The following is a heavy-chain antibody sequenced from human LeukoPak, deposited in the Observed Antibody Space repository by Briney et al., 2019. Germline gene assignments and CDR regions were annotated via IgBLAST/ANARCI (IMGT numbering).Heavy chain of an antibody. CDR3: ATDSSGRRAFNV. CDR1: GSMYNYY. V-gene: IGHV4-4*08. D-gene: IGHD3-22*01. J-gene: IGHJ3*01. Sequence: SETLSLTCTVSGSMYNYYWSWIRQPPGKGLEWIGYIHHNGNTNYNPSLKSRVTISVDTSKNQFSLKLSSVTAADTAVYYCATDSSGRRAFNVWGQGTMVTVSS. CDR2: IHHNGNT.